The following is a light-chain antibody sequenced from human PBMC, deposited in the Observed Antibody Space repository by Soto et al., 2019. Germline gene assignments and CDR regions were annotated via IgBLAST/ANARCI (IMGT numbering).Light chain of an antibody. CDR3: QQYNSYPFT. Sequence: DIQMTQSPSTLSASVGDRVTITCRASQSISSWLAWYQQKPGKAPKLLIYDASSLESGVPSRFSGSGSGTEFTLTISSLQPDDFATYHCQQYNSYPFTFGPGTKVDI. V-gene: IGKV1-5*01. CDR2: DAS. CDR1: QSISSW. J-gene: IGKJ3*01.